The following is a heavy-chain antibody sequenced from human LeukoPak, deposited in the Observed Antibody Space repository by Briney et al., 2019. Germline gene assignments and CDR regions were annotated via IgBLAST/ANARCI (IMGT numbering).Heavy chain of an antibody. CDR2: INWSGDKT. Sequence: GGSLRLSCAASGFKFDDYGMSWVRQVPGKGLEWVSGINWSGDKTGYEDSVKGRFTISRDNSKNTLYLQMNSLRAEDTAVYYCANVYSSSNIYYFDYWGQGTLVTVSS. CDR1: GFKFDDYG. J-gene: IGHJ4*02. V-gene: IGHV3-20*04. D-gene: IGHD6-13*01. CDR3: ANVYSSSNIYYFDY.